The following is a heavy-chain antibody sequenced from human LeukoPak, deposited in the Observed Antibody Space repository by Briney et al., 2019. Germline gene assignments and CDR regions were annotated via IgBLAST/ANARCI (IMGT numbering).Heavy chain of an antibody. CDR2: ISRNSGSI. J-gene: IGHJ5*02. CDR1: GFTFDDYA. Sequence: GRSLRLSCAASGFTFDDYAMHWVRQAPGKGLEWVSGISRNSGSIGYADSVKGRFTISRDNAKNSLYLQMNSLRAEDTALYYCAKDRGSSGWPNWFDPWGQGTLVTVSS. CDR3: AKDRGSSGWPNWFDP. D-gene: IGHD6-19*01. V-gene: IGHV3-9*01.